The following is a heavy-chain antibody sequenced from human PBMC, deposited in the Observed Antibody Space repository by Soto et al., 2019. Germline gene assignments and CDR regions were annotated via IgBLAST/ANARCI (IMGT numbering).Heavy chain of an antibody. V-gene: IGHV4-39*01. Sequence: PSETLSLTCTVSGGSISSSSYYWGWIRQPPGKGQEWIGTIYYRGSTYYNPSLKSRFTISADTSKNQFSLKLSSVTAADTAVYYCARLDTALILVGLWGQGTLVAVSS. D-gene: IGHD5-18*01. J-gene: IGHJ4*02. CDR3: ARLDTALILVGL. CDR1: GGSISSSSYY. CDR2: IYYRGST.